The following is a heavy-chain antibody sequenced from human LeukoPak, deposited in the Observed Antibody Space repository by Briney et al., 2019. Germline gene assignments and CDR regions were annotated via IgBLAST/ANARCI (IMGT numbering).Heavy chain of an antibody. CDR3: ARVDGDYDGNYYYYYGMDV. D-gene: IGHD4-23*01. V-gene: IGHV1-2*02. CDR1: GYTFTGYY. CDR2: INHNSGGT. J-gene: IGHJ6*02. Sequence: ASVKVSCKASGYTFTGYYMHWVRQAPGQGLDWMGWINHNSGGTNYAQKFQGRVTMTRDTSISTAYMELSRLRSDDTAVYYCARVDGDYDGNYYYYYGMDVWGQGTTVTVSS.